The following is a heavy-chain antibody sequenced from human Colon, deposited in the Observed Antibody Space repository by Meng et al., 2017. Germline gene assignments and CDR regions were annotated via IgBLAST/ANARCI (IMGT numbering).Heavy chain of an antibody. J-gene: IGHJ4*02. Sequence: QVQLQESGPGLVKPSETLSLPCSVSGYSISTAYYWGRIRQTPGKGLEWIASIDRSGTTYYNPSLESRVTISVDTSKNHFSLRLNSVTAADTAVYFCARTIYSSSVDYWGQGTLVTVSS. CDR1: GYSISTAYY. CDR3: ARTIYSSSVDY. D-gene: IGHD3-22*01. V-gene: IGHV4-38-2*01. CDR2: IDRSGTT.